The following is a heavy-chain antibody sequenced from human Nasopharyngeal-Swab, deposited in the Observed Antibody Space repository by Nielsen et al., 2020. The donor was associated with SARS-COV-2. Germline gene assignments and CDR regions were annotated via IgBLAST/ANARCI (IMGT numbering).Heavy chain of an antibody. Sequence: SETLSLTCTVSGGSISSDNYYWSWIRQPPGKGLEWIGYIYYSGSTNYNPSLKSRVTISVDTSKNQFSLKLSSVTAADTAVYYCARGFDYWGQGTLVTVSS. CDR3: ARGFDY. CDR1: GGSISSDNYY. CDR2: IYYSGST. V-gene: IGHV4-61*01. J-gene: IGHJ4*02.